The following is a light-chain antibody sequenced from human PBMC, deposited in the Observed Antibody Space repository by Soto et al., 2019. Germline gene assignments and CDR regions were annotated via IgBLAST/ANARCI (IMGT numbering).Light chain of an antibody. CDR2: ANT. J-gene: IGLJ2*01. V-gene: IGLV1-40*01. CDR3: QSHDNSLSRSV. Sequence: QSVLTQPPSVSGAPGQRVTISCTGSNSNIGAGYDVHWYQHLPGTAPRLLIYANTNRPSGVPDRFSASRSGTSASLAITGLQPEDESDYFCQSHDNSLSRSVFGGGTKVTVL. CDR1: NSNIGAGYD.